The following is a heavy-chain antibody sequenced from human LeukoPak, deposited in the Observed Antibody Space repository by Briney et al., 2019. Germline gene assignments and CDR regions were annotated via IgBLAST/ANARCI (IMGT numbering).Heavy chain of an antibody. CDR1: GGSFSSYA. CDR3: ARGWLAETTVVTPYNY. J-gene: IGHJ4*02. V-gene: IGHV1-69*13. D-gene: IGHD4-23*01. Sequence: ASVKVSCKASGGSFSSYAINWVRQAPGQGLEWMGGIIPIFGTANHAQKFQDRVTITAVESMSTVYMELSSLRSEDTAVYYCARGWLAETTVVTPYNYWGQGTLVTVSS. CDR2: IIPIFGTA.